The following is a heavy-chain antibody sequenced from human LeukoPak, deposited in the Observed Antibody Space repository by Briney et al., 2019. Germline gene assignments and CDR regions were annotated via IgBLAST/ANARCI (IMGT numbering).Heavy chain of an antibody. CDR2: IRDSGGLT. D-gene: IGHD3-3*01. V-gene: IGHV3-23*01. Sequence: GGSLRLSCAASGFTFDSYAMSWVRQAPGKGLEWVSSIRDSGGLTYHADSVKGRFTISRDNSKSTLYMQTNSLRAEDTAVYYCAKATLGRVDYNFWSGYFGNPFDIWGQGTMVTVSS. J-gene: IGHJ3*02. CDR3: AKATLGRVDYNFWSGYFGNPFDI. CDR1: GFTFDSYA.